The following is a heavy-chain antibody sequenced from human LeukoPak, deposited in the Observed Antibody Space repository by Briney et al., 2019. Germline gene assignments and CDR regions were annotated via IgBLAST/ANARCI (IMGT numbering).Heavy chain of an antibody. J-gene: IGHJ4*02. CDR2: INHSGST. V-gene: IGHV4-34*01. D-gene: IGHD6-19*01. CDR1: GGSFSGYY. CDR3: ARGWSSGWYFDY. Sequence: PSETLSLTCAVYGGSFSGYYWSWIRQPPGKGLEWIGEINHSGSTNYNPSLKSRVTISVDTSKNQFSLKLSSVTAADTAVYYCARGWSSGWYFDYWGQGTLVTVSS.